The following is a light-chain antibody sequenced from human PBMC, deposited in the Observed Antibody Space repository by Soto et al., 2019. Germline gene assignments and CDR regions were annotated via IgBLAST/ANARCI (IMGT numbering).Light chain of an antibody. CDR1: QSVYSS. J-gene: IGKJ1*01. CDR3: QQYNNWPPWT. V-gene: IGKV3-15*01. CDR2: GAS. Sequence: VMTQSPATLSVSPGERATLSCRASQSVYSSLARYQQKPGQAPRLLIYGASTRATGIPARFSGSGSGTEFTLTISRLQSEDFAVYYCQQYNNWPPWTFGQGTKVDIK.